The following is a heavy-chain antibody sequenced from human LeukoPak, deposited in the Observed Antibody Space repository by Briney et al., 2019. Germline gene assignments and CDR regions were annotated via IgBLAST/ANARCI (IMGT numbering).Heavy chain of an antibody. CDR2: ISYDGSNK. J-gene: IGHJ4*02. CDR1: GFTFSSYA. CDR3: AKSGYNRFDY. V-gene: IGHV3-30*04. D-gene: IGHD5-24*01. Sequence: GGSLRLSCAASGFTFSSYAMHWVRQAPGKGLEWVAVISYDGSNKYYADSVKGRFTISRDNSKNTLYLQMNSLRAEDTAVYYCAKSGYNRFDYWGQGTLVTVSS.